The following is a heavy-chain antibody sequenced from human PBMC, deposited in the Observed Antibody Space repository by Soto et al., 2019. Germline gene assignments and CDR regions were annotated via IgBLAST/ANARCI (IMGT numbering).Heavy chain of an antibody. D-gene: IGHD2-15*01. Sequence: PGGSLRLSCEASGFTFSDYYMSWVRQAPGKGLEWVSYISSSGSTIYYADSVKGRFTISRDNAKNSLYLQMNSLRAEDTAVYYCARDSPVDRYFDYWGQGTLVTVSS. CDR2: ISSSGSTI. J-gene: IGHJ4*02. V-gene: IGHV3-11*04. CDR3: ARDSPVDRYFDY. CDR1: GFTFSDYY.